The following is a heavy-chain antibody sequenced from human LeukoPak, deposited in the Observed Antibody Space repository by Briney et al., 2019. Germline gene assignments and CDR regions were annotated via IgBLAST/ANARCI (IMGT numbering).Heavy chain of an antibody. J-gene: IGHJ4*02. CDR3: ARGYGGQGYDY. CDR2: IYTSEST. CDR1: GGSLRAYY. Sequence: SETLSLTCTVSGGSLRAYYWSWLRQPAGKGLEWVGRIYTSESTNYNPSLNSRVTMSIDTSKNQFSLKLSSVTAADSAVYYCARGYGGQGYDYWGQGTLVTVSS. V-gene: IGHV4-4*07. D-gene: IGHD4-23*01.